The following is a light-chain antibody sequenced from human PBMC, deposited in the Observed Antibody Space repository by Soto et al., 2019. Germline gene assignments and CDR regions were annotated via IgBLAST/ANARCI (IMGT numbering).Light chain of an antibody. CDR3: QQRSNWPIT. CDR2: DAS. V-gene: IGKV3-11*01. J-gene: IGKJ5*01. Sequence: EIVLTQSPATLSFSPCERATLSCRASQSVSSYLAWYQQKPGQAPRLLIYDASNRATGIPARFSGSGSGTDFTLTISSLEPEDFAVYYCQQRSNWPITFGQGTRLEIK. CDR1: QSVSSY.